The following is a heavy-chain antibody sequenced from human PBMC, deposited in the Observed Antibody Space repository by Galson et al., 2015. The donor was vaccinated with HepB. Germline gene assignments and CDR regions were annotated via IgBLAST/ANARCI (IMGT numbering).Heavy chain of an antibody. CDR1: GFTVSSNY. J-gene: IGHJ4*02. Sequence: LRLSCAASGFTVSSNYMSWVRQAPGKGLEWVSVIYSGGSTYYADSVKGRFTISRDNSKNTLYLQMNSLRAEDTAVYYCAKDRYYYDSSGYCDYWGQGTLVTVSS. D-gene: IGHD3-22*01. CDR2: IYSGGST. V-gene: IGHV3-53*05. CDR3: AKDRYYYDSSGYCDY.